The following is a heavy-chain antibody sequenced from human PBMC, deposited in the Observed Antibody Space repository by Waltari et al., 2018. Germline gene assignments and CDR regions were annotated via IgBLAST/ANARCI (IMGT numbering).Heavy chain of an antibody. V-gene: IGHV5-51*01. CDR1: GYSCTSYW. D-gene: IGHD6-6*01. J-gene: IGHJ4*02. CDR3: ARHHQGYSSSSFGY. Sequence: EVQLVQSGAEGKKPGESLKSSCKGSGYSCTSYWNGGVRQVPGKGLEWMGIIYPGDSDTRYSPSFHGQVTISADKSISTAYLQWSSLKASDTAMYYCARHHQGYSSSSFGYWGQGTLVTVSS. CDR2: IYPGDSDT.